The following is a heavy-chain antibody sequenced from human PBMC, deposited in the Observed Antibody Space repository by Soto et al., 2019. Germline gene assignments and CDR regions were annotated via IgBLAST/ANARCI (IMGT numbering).Heavy chain of an antibody. CDR3: ARDRGYSYGYDY. J-gene: IGHJ4*02. D-gene: IGHD5-18*01. CDR2: INPNSGGT. Sequence: ASVKVSCKASGYTFTGYYMHWVRQAPGQGLEWMGWINPNSGGTNYAQKLQGWVTMTRDTSMSTAYMELRSLRSDDTAVYYCARDRGYSYGYDYWGQGTLVTVSS. V-gene: IGHV1-2*04. CDR1: GYTFTGYY.